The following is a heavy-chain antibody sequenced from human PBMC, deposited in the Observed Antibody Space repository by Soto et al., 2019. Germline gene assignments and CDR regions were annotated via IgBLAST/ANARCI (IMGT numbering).Heavy chain of an antibody. D-gene: IGHD2-21*02. V-gene: IGHV3-23*01. J-gene: IGHJ4*02. CDR1: GFTFSDYF. CDR3: AKDRRVVVTASFDY. Sequence: PRGSLRLSCAASGFTFSDYFMSWVRQAPGKGLEWVSAISGSGGSTYYADSVKGRFTISRDNSKNTLYLQMNSLRSEDTAVYYCAKDRRVVVTASFDYWGQGTLVTVSS. CDR2: ISGSGGST.